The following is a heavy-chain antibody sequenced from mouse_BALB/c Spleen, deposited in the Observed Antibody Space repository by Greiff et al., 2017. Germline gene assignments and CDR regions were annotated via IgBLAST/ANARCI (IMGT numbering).Heavy chain of an antibody. D-gene: IGHD1-3*01. CDR1: GFTFSSYA. Sequence: EVQLVESGGGLVKPAGSLKLSCAASGFTFSSYAMSWVRQTPEKRLEWVASISSGGSTYYPDSVKGRFTISRDNARNILYLQMSSLRSEDTAMYYCAREWSYYYDYWGQGTTLTVSS. J-gene: IGHJ2*01. CDR2: ISSGGST. CDR3: AREWSYYYDY. V-gene: IGHV5-6-5*01.